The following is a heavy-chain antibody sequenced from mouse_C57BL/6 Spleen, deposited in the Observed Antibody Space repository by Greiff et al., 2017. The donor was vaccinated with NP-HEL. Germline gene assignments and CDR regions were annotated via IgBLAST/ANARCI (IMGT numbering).Heavy chain of an antibody. CDR3: TPLREPKNY. Sequence: VKVVESGAELVRPGASVTLSCKASGYTFTDYEMHWVKQTPVHGLEWIGAIDPETGGTAYNQKFKGKAILTADKSSSTAYMELRSLTSEDSAVYYCTPLREPKNYWGQGTTLTVSS. CDR1: GYTFTDYE. CDR2: IDPETGGT. J-gene: IGHJ2*01. V-gene: IGHV1-15*01.